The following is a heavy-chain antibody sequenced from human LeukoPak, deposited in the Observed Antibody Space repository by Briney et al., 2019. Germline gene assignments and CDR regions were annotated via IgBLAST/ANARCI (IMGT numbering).Heavy chain of an antibody. Sequence: GGSLRLSCAASGFTFSNYDMHWVRQAPGKGLEWVSAISSSSSYIYYADSIKGRFTISRDNAENSLYLQMNSLRAVDTAVYFCARGEEKATITALDSWGQGTLVTVPS. CDR2: ISSSSSYI. D-gene: IGHD5-24*01. CDR3: ARGEEKATITALDS. V-gene: IGHV3-21*01. CDR1: GFTFSNYD. J-gene: IGHJ4*02.